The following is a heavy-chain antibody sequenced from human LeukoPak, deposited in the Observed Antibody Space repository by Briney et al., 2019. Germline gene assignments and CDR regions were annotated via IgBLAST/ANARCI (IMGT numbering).Heavy chain of an antibody. Sequence: PGGSLRLSCAASGLTFTNAWMSWVRQAPGKGLEWIGRIKSKGDGGTTDYAAPVKGRFTISRDDSKSTLYLQMNSLKIEDTAVYYCTTDEDWNYARKDVWGQGATVIVSS. CDR3: TTDEDWNYARKDV. D-gene: IGHD1-7*01. V-gene: IGHV3-15*01. J-gene: IGHJ6*02. CDR1: GLTFTNAW. CDR2: IKSKGDGGTT.